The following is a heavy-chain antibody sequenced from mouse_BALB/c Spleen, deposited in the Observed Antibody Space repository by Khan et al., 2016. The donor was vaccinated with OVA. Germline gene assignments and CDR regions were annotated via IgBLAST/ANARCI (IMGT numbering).Heavy chain of an antibody. CDR1: GFSLNDYG. CDR3: AKGVWSYYYTLDY. J-gene: IGHJ4*01. Sequence: QVHVKQSGPGLVAPSQNLSITCTVSGFSLNDYGVSWIRQPPGKGLEWLGVIWGGGSTYYNSALKSRLSITKDNSKSHVFLKMSSLQSDDTAIFYCAKGVWSYYYTLDYWGQGTSVTVSS. V-gene: IGHV2-6-5*01. CDR2: IWGGGST.